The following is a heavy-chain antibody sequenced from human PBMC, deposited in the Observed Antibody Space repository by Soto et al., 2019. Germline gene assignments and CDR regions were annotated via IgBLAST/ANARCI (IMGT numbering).Heavy chain of an antibody. CDR1: RGSISSSNW. V-gene: IGHV4-4*02. CDR2: INESGST. Sequence: QVHLQESGPGLVKPSGTLSLTCSVSRGSISSSNWWTWVRQSPGKGLEWIGEINESGSTTYNPSHKSRLTISLDKSKNLFSLNLRSVTAADTAVYYCASARHYNNRLTWWFDPWGQGTLVNVAS. J-gene: IGHJ5*02. CDR3: ASARHYNNRLTWWFDP. D-gene: IGHD1-1*01.